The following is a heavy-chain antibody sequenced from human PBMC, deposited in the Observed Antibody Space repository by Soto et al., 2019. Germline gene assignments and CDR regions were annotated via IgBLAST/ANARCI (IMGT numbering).Heavy chain of an antibody. V-gene: IGHV4-4*02. CDR2: VYHTGDT. Sequence: SETLSLTCGVSGGTVASSHWWSWVRQSPGRGLEWIGNVYHTGDTNFNPSLQSRVTFSVDKSNNQFSLRLTSVTAADTAVYFCAREIVTAGGNNYFDPWGPGTLVTVPQ. CDR1: GGTVASSHW. J-gene: IGHJ5*02. CDR3: AREIVTAGGNNYFDP. D-gene: IGHD2-21*02.